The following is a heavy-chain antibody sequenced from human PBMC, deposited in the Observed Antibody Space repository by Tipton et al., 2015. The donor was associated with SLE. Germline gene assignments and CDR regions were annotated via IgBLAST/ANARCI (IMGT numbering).Heavy chain of an antibody. Sequence: TLSLTCTVSGGSISSSSYYWGWIRQPPGKGLEWIGYIYYSGSTNYNPSPKSRVTISVDTSKNQFSLKLSSVTAADTAVYYCARVRDGYIADAFDIWGQGTMVTVSS. CDR3: ARVRDGYIADAFDI. CDR1: GGSISSSSYY. CDR2: IYYSGST. J-gene: IGHJ3*02. D-gene: IGHD5-24*01. V-gene: IGHV4-61*05.